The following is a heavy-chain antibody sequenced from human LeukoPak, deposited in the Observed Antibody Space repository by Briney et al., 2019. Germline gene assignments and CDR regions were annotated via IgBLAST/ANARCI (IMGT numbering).Heavy chain of an antibody. D-gene: IGHD4-23*01. Sequence: GASVKVSCKASGYTFTGCYMHWVRQAPGQGLEWMGWINPNSGGTNYAQKFQGRVTITRDTSISTAYMELSRLRSDDTAVYYRARVFYGGNSWFDPWGQGTLVTVSS. J-gene: IGHJ5*02. V-gene: IGHV1-2*02. CDR1: GYTFTGCY. CDR2: INPNSGGT. CDR3: ARVFYGGNSWFDP.